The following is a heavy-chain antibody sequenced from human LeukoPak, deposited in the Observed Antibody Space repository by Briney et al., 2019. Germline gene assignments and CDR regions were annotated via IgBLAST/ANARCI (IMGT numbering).Heavy chain of an antibody. J-gene: IGHJ2*01. D-gene: IGHD3-22*01. CDR1: GDSVSGNRAT. V-gene: IGHV6-1*01. CDR3: ARDRTTMTQRYFDL. CDR2: IYYRSKWYA. Sequence: SQTLSLTCAISGDSVSGNRATWNWLRQSPSRGLEWLGRIYYRSKWYADYAVSVKGRITINPDTSKNQFSLLLNSVTPEDTAVYYCARDRTTMTQRYFDLWGRGTLVTVSS.